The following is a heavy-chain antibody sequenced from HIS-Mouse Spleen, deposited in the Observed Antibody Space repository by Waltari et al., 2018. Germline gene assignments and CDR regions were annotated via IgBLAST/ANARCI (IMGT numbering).Heavy chain of an antibody. Sequence: QLQLQESGPGLVKPSETLSLTCTVPGGSISSSSYYWGWIRQPPGKGLEWIGSIYYSGSTYYHPSLKSRVTISVDTSKNQFALKLSSVTAADTAVYYWAREIPYSSSWYDWYFDLWGRGTLVTVSS. CDR3: AREIPYSSSWYDWYFDL. V-gene: IGHV4-39*07. CDR2: IYYSGST. D-gene: IGHD6-13*01. CDR1: GGSISSSSYY. J-gene: IGHJ2*01.